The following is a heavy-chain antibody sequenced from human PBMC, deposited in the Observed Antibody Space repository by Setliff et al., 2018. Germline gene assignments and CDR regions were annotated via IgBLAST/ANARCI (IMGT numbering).Heavy chain of an antibody. CDR3: RVWVDMIEVDS. J-gene: IGHJ4*02. CDR1: GGSFSTYY. D-gene: IGHD3-22*01. Sequence: PSETLSLTCAVYGGSFSTYYWSWIRQSPGKGLEWIGEINHTGSPNWIGEINHSGSPNYNPSLKSRVTVSVDTSKNQFSLKLTSVTAADTAVYYCRVWVDMIEVDSWAQGTLVTVSS. CDR2: INHSGSP. V-gene: IGHV4-34*01.